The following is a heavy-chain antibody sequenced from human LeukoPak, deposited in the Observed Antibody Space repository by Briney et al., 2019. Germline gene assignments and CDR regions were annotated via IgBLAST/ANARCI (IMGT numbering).Heavy chain of an antibody. J-gene: IGHJ6*02. CDR3: ARVEAAAVTLPKYYYGMDV. D-gene: IGHD6-13*01. Sequence: SETLSLTCTVSGGSISSSSYYWGWIRQPPGKGLEWIGNIYYSGSTYYSPSLKSRVTISVDTSKKQFSLKLSSVTAADTAVYYCARVEAAAVTLPKYYYGMDVWGQGTTVTVSS. V-gene: IGHV4-39*01. CDR2: IYYSGST. CDR1: GGSISSSSYY.